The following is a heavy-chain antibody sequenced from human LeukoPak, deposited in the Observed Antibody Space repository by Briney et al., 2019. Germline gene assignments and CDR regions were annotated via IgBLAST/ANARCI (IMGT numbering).Heavy chain of an antibody. CDR1: GYTFTNYA. J-gene: IGHJ4*02. V-gene: IGHV1-3*01. Sequence: ASVKVSCKASGYTFTNYAIHWARQAPGQRLEWMGWLNAGNGITKHSQKFQDRVTITRDTSASTAYMELSSLRSEDTAVYYCARDLDRDEYGDFTDYWGQGTLVTVSS. D-gene: IGHD2-21*02. CDR3: ARDLDRDEYGDFTDY. CDR2: LNAGNGIT.